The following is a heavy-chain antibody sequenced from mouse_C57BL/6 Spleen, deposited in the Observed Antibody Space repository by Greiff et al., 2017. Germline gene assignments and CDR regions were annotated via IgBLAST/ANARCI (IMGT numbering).Heavy chain of an antibody. CDR1: DYSITSGYY. J-gene: IGHJ4*01. Sequence: EVQLQESGPGLVKPSQSLSLTCSVTDYSITSGYYWNWIRQFPGNKLEWMGYISYDGSNNYNPSLKNRISITRDTSKNQFFLKLNSVTTEDTATYYCARDIDGYYEDYAMDYWGQGTSVTVSS. CDR3: ARDIDGYYEDYAMDY. D-gene: IGHD2-3*01. V-gene: IGHV3-6*01. CDR2: ISYDGSN.